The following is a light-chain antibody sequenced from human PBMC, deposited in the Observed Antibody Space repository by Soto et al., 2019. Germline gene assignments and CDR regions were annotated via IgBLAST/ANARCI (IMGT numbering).Light chain of an antibody. CDR3: QQYYNYPPT. J-gene: IGKJ1*01. Sequence: AIRMTQSPSSLSASTGDRVTITCRASQVISSYLAWYQQKPGKAPKLLIYAASTLQSGVPSRFSGSGSGTDFTLTISCLQSEDFATYYCQQYYNYPPTFGQGTKVEIK. CDR1: QVISSY. V-gene: IGKV1-8*01. CDR2: AAS.